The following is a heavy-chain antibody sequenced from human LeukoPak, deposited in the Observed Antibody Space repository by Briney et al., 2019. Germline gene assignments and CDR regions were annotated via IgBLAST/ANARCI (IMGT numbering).Heavy chain of an antibody. CDR1: GFTFSSYA. CDR2: ISGSGGST. CDR3: AKAPFTIFGVVDAFDI. D-gene: IGHD3-3*01. Sequence: GGSLRLSCAASGFTFSSYAMSWVRQAPGKGLEWVSAISGSGGSTYYADSVKGRFTISRDNSKNTLYLQMNSLRAEDTAVYYCAKAPFTIFGVVDAFDIWGQGTMVTVSS. V-gene: IGHV3-23*01. J-gene: IGHJ3*02.